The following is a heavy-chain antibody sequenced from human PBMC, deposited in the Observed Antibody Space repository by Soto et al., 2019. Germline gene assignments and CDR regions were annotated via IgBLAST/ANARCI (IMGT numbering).Heavy chain of an antibody. Sequence: SVKVSCKASGGILSSYVISWVRQAPGQGLEWMGGIIPIYGTANYAEKFQGRVTITADESTSTAYMELSRLRSEDTAMYYCARAFGGCSAGSCRYNWFGPCGQGTLVTLSS. V-gene: IGHV1-69*13. CDR1: GGILSSYV. CDR2: IIPIYGTA. J-gene: IGHJ5*02. CDR3: ARAFGGCSAGSCRYNWFGP. D-gene: IGHD2-15*01.